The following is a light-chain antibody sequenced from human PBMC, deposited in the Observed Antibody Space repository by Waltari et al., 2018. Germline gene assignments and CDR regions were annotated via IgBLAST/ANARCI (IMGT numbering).Light chain of an antibody. CDR1: QCVSSIN. V-gene: IGKV3-20*01. CDR3: QQYHDSPRT. Sequence: EIVLVQSPGTLSLSPGDRATLAWRARQCVSSINLAWFQQRPGQALRLLIYEASLRATGVTDRFIARVSATDFTLSIRRLEPEDFAVYYCQQYHDSPRTFGQETKVKIK. J-gene: IGKJ1*01. CDR2: EAS.